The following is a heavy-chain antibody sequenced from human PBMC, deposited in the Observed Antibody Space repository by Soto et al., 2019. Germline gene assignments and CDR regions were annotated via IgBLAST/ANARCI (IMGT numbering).Heavy chain of an antibody. CDR2: IYYSGST. V-gene: IGHV4-31*03. J-gene: IGHJ6*03. D-gene: IGHD3-10*01. CDR3: ARDHRARADKNRGDYYYYMDV. CDR1: GGSISSGGYY. Sequence: SETLSLTCTVSGGSISSGGYYWSWIRQHPGKGLEWIGYIYYSGSTYYNPSLKSRVTISVDTSKNQFSLKLSSVTAADTAVYYCARDHRARADKNRGDYYYYMDVWGKGTTVTVSS.